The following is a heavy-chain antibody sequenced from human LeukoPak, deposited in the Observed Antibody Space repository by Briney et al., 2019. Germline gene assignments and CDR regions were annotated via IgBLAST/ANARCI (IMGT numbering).Heavy chain of an antibody. CDR1: GYTFTSYY. V-gene: IGHV1-46*01. Sequence: ASVKVSCKASGYTFTSYYMHWVRQAPGQGLEWMGIINPSGGSTSYAQKFQGRVTMTRDTSTSTVYLELSSLRSEDTAVYYCARDLKGLRYFDWWGQGTLVTVSS. D-gene: IGHD3-9*01. CDR2: INPSGGST. J-gene: IGHJ4*02. CDR3: ARDLKGLRYFDW.